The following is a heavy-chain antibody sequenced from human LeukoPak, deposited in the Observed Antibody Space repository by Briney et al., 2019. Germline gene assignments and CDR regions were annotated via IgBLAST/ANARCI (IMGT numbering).Heavy chain of an antibody. Sequence: SQTLSLTCTVSGGPISSGGYYWSWIRQPPGKGLEWIGYISYSGSTNYNPSLKRRVTISVDTSKNQFSLKLRSVTAADTAVYYCARMMIARFAYWGQGTLVTVSS. V-gene: IGHV4-61*08. CDR2: ISYSGST. D-gene: IGHD3-22*01. CDR3: ARMMIARFAY. J-gene: IGHJ4*02. CDR1: GGPISSGGYY.